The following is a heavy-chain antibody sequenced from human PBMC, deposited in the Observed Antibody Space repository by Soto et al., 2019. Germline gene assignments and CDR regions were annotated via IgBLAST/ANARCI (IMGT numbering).Heavy chain of an antibody. CDR3: ARDLHGSGSQR. V-gene: IGHV4-30-4*02. D-gene: IGHD3-10*01. CDR1: GGSISSGDYY. CDR2: IYYSGNT. J-gene: IGHJ4*02. Sequence: PSETLSLTCTVSGGSISSGDYYWSWIRQPPGKGLEWVGYIYYSGNTYYNPSLKSRVTISIDASKKQFSLKLSSVTAADTAVYYCARDLHGSGSQRRAQRTPVTVSS.